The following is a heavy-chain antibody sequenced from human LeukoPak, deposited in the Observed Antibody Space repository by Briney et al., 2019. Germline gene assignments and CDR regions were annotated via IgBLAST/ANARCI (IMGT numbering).Heavy chain of an antibody. CDR1: GGSISSYY. Sequence: SETLSLTCTVSGGSISSYYWSWIRQPAGKGLEWIGRIYTSGSTNYNPSLKSRVTMSVDTSKNQFSLKLSSVTAADTAVYYCARNYCSSTSCYTDYYYYYGMDVWGQGTTVTVSS. V-gene: IGHV4-4*07. D-gene: IGHD2-2*02. J-gene: IGHJ6*02. CDR2: IYTSGST. CDR3: ARNYCSSTSCYTDYYYYYGMDV.